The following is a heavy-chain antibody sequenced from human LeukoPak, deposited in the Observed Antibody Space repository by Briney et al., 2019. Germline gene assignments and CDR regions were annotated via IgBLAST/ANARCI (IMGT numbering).Heavy chain of an antibody. CDR2: ISSNGGST. CDR1: GFTFSNYG. D-gene: IGHD3-22*01. Sequence: GRSLRLSCAASGFTFSNYGMHWVRQAPGKGLEYVSAISSNGGSTYYADSVKGRFTISRDNSKNTLCLQMSSLRAEDTAVYHCVKDDSYYYDRSGRAYWGQGTLVTVSS. V-gene: IGHV3-64D*09. CDR3: VKDDSYYYDRSGRAY. J-gene: IGHJ4*02.